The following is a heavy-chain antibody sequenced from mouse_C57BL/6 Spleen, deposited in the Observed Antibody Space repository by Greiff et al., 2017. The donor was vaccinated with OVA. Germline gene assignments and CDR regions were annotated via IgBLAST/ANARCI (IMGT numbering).Heavy chain of an antibody. Sequence: ESGPGLVKPSQSLSLTCSVTGYSITSGYYWNWIRQSPGNKLEWMGYISYDGSNNYNPSLKNRISITRDTSKNQFFLKLNSVTTEDTATYYCARGVYYDYVAWFAYWGQGTLVTVSA. D-gene: IGHD2-4*01. CDR2: ISYDGSN. CDR3: ARGVYYDYVAWFAY. CDR1: GYSITSGYY. V-gene: IGHV3-6*01. J-gene: IGHJ3*01.